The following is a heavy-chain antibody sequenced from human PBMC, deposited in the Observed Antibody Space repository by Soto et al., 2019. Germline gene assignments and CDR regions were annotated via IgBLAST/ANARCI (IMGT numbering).Heavy chain of an antibody. D-gene: IGHD6-6*01. CDR2: FSGSGGRT. CDR1: GFTFSNYD. V-gene: IGHV3-23*01. J-gene: IGHJ4*02. Sequence: GGSLRLSCAASGFTFSNYDMSWVRQAPGKGLEWVSSFSGSGGRTYYADSVKGRFTISRDNSKNTLYLQMNSLRAEDTAVYYCARDFSSLGNFEYWGQGTLVTVSS. CDR3: ARDFSSLGNFEY.